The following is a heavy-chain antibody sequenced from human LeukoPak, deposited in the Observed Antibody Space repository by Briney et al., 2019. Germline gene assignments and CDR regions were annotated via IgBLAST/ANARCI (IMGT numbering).Heavy chain of an antibody. J-gene: IGHJ6*02. CDR1: GGSISSGGYS. CDR3: ARHRPKFYYYGIDV. CDR2: IYHSGST. Sequence: SPSQTLSLTCAVSGGSISSGGYSWSWIRQPPGKGLEWIGYIYHSGSTYYNPSLKSRVTILVDRSKNQFSLKLSSVTAADTALYYCARHRPKFYYYGIDVWGQGTTVTVSS. V-gene: IGHV4-30-2*01.